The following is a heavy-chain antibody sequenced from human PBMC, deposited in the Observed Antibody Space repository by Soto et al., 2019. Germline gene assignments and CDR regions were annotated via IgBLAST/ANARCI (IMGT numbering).Heavy chain of an antibody. Sequence: GGSLRLSCAASGFTFSSYAMSWVRQAPGKGLEWVSAISGSGGSTYYADSVKGRFTISRDNSKNTLYLQMNSLRAEDTALYYCANRGLFDWSPRGQGTLVTVSS. V-gene: IGHV3-23*01. CDR2: ISGSGGST. D-gene: IGHD3-9*01. J-gene: IGHJ4*02. CDR1: GFTFSSYA. CDR3: ANRGLFDWSP.